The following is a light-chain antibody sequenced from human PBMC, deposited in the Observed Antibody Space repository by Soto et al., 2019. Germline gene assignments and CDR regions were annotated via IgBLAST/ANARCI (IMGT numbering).Light chain of an antibody. J-gene: IGKJ5*01. CDR2: GAS. CDR3: QQYNNWPIT. CDR1: QTVLTN. Sequence: EIVMPQSPATLSVSQGERATLSCRASQTVLTNLAWYQQKPGQAPRLLIYGASTRATAIPARFSGSGSATEFTLTISSLQSEDFAVYYCQQYNNWPITFGQGTRLEI. V-gene: IGKV3-15*01.